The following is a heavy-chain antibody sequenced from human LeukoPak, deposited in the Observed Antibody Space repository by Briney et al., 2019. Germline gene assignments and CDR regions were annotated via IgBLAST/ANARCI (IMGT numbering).Heavy chain of an antibody. CDR1: GFAFSSYA. CDR2: IIGSGRNT. J-gene: IGHJ4*02. V-gene: IGHV3-23*01. D-gene: IGHD3-22*01. Sequence: GGSLRLSCAASGFAFSSYAMNWVRQTPVKGLEWVSTIIGSGRNTYYADSVKGRFTISRDNSKNTLYLQMTTLRAEDTAVYFCATNYYDSCGDYPDFDYWGQGALVTVSS. CDR3: ATNYYDSCGDYPDFDY.